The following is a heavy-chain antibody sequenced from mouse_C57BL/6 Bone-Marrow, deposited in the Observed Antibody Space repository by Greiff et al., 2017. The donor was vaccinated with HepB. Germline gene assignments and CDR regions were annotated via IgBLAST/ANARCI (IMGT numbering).Heavy chain of an antibody. D-gene: IGHD1-1*02. J-gene: IGHJ4*01. V-gene: IGHV1-64*01. CDR2: IHPNSGST. Sequence: QVQLQQPGAELVKPGASVKLSCKASGYTFTSYWMHWVKQRPGQGLEWIGMIHPNSGSTNYNEKFKSKATLTVDKSSSTAYMQLNSLTSEDSAVYFCARELCDGRTYYAMDYWGQGTSVTVSS. CDR3: ARELCDGRTYYAMDY. CDR1: GYTFTSYW.